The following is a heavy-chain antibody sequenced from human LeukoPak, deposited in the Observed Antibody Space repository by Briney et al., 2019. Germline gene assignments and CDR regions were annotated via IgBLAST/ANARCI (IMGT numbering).Heavy chain of an antibody. D-gene: IGHD3-9*01. J-gene: IGHJ4*02. CDR1: GFIFNNFW. Sequence: AGGSLRLSCVASGFIFNNFWMSWVRQAPGKGLEWVAKIKYDGSEKYYVDSVKGRFTISRDNAKNSLYLQMNTLRADDTAVYYCANSISFTQWGRGTLVTVSS. CDR3: ANSISFTQ. V-gene: IGHV3-7*03. CDR2: IKYDGSEK.